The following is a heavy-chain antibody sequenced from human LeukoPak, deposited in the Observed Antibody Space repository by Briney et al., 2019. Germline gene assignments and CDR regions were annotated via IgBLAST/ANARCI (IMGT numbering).Heavy chain of an antibody. Sequence: GASVKVSCKASGYTFTGYYMHWVRQAPGQGLEWMGWINPNSGGTNYAQKFRGRVTMTRDTSISTAYMELSRLRSDDTAVYYCARDGDYGDYFDWFDPWGQGTLVTVSS. J-gene: IGHJ5*02. CDR3: ARDGDYGDYFDWFDP. V-gene: IGHV1-2*02. D-gene: IGHD4-17*01. CDR1: GYTFTGYY. CDR2: INPNSGGT.